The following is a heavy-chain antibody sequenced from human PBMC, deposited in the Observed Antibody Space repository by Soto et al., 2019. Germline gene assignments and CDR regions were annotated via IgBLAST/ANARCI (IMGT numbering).Heavy chain of an antibody. J-gene: IGHJ5*02. CDR3: AKDGGREGYFGNWFDP. D-gene: IGHD2-15*01. CDR2: IIPIFGTT. CDR1: GGTFSNYA. V-gene: IGHV1-69*15. Sequence: QVQLVQSGAELKKPGSSVKVSCKASGGTFSNYAITWVRQAPGQGLEWLGRIIPIFGTTDYAQKFQGRVTITADESTTTAYMDLSSLRSDDTAVYSCAKDGGREGYFGNWFDPWGQGTLVTVSS.